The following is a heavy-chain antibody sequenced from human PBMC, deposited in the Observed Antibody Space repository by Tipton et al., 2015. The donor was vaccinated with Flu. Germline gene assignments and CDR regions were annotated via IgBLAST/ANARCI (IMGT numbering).Heavy chain of an antibody. CDR3: AGRDYSNYVSQPKNWFDL. CDR1: GYSIRSDYY. V-gene: IGHV4-38-2*01. J-gene: IGHJ5*02. D-gene: IGHD4-11*01. CDR2: VFHSGSK. Sequence: TLSLTCDVSGYSIRSDYYWGWIRQPPGKGLEWIGNVFHSGSKYYNPSLRSRVTISVDTSKNQFSLKMSSVTAADTAVYFCAGRDYSNYVSQPKNWFDLWGQGILVTVSA.